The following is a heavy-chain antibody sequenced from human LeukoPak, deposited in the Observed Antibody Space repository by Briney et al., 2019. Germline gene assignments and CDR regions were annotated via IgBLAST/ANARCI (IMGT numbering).Heavy chain of an antibody. CDR2: ISYDGSNK. CDR1: GFTFSSYA. CDR3: ARDRGVQVHWLLMLHY. V-gene: IGHV3-30-3*01. Sequence: GGSLRLSCAASGFTFSSYAMHWVRQAPGKGLEWVAVISYDGSNKYYADSVKGRFTISRDNSKNTLYLQMNSLRAEDTAVYYCARDRGVQVHWLLMLHYWRQPTLVTDSS. D-gene: IGHD3-9*01. J-gene: IGHJ4*02.